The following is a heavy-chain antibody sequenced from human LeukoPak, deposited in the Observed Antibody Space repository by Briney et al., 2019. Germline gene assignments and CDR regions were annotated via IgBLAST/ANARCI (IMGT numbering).Heavy chain of an antibody. D-gene: IGHD3-9*01. V-gene: IGHV5-51*01. J-gene: IGHJ4*02. CDR3: ARSTYYDLMTGYNL. CDR1: GYDFANYW. Sequence: GESLKISCRGSGYDFANYWIGWVRQMPGKRPEWMGVIWPGDSDTRYSPSFEGQVTISVDKSISTAYLQWRSLKASDTSIYYCARSTYYDLMTGYNLWGQGTLVTVSS. CDR2: IWPGDSDT.